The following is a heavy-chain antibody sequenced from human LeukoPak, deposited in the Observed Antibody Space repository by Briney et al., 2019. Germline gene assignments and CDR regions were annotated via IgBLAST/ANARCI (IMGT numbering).Heavy chain of an antibody. Sequence: PGGSLRLSCAASGFTFSSYAMSWVRQAPGKGLEWVSAISGSGGSTYYADSVKGRFTISRDNSKNTLYLQMNSLRAEDTAVYYCAKDRDYYDFWSGYFPYFQHWGQGTLVTVSS. CDR3: AKDRDYYDFWSGYFPYFQH. D-gene: IGHD3-3*01. CDR2: ISGSGGST. J-gene: IGHJ1*01. CDR1: GFTFSSYA. V-gene: IGHV3-23*01.